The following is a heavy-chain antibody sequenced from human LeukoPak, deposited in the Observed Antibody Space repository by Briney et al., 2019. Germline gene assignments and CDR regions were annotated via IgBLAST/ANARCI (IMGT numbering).Heavy chain of an antibody. J-gene: IGHJ3*02. CDR1: GGSISSYY. Sequence: SETLSLTCTVSGGSISSYYWSWIRQPPGKGLEWIGYIYYSGSTNYNPSLKSRVTISVDTSKNQFSLKLSSVTAADTAVYYCARSSGTTYYYDSSGYYDALDIWGQGTMVTVSS. CDR3: ARSSGTTYYYDSSGYYDALDI. V-gene: IGHV4-59*01. CDR2: IYYSGST. D-gene: IGHD3-22*01.